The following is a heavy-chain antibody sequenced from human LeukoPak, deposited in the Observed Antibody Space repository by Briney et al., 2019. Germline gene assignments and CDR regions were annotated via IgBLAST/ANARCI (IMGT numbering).Heavy chain of an antibody. Sequence: GGSLRLSCAASGFSFSNAWMSWVRQAPGKGLEWVGRIRSKTDGGTIDYAAPVKGRFTISRDDSKSTLYLQMNSLKTEDTAVYYCTTAVVPAARNAFNFWGQGTMVTVSS. D-gene: IGHD2-15*01. CDR1: GFSFSNAW. CDR2: IRSKTDGGTI. V-gene: IGHV3-15*01. CDR3: TTAVVPAARNAFNF. J-gene: IGHJ3*01.